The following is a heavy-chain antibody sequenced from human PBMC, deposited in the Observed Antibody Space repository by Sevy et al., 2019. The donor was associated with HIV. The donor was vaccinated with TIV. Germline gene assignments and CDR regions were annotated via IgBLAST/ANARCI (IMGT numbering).Heavy chain of an antibody. CDR3: ARGVYYYDSSGYYYTPELDY. D-gene: IGHD3-22*01. V-gene: IGHV3-64*01. CDR1: GLTFSSYA. CDR2: ISSNGGST. J-gene: IGHJ4*02. Sequence: GGSLRLSCAASGLTFSSYAMHWVRQAPGKGLEYVSAISSNGGSTYYANSVKGRFTISRDNSKNTLYLQMGSLRAEDMAVYYCARGVYYYDSSGYYYTPELDYWGQGTLVTVSS.